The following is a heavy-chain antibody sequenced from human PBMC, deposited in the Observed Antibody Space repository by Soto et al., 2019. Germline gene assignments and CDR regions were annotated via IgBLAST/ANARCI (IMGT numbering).Heavy chain of an antibody. CDR3: GRIIYSCRWEDWYFGP. CDR2: MYSNDDK. Sequence: QVTLKESGPVLVKPTETLTLTCTVSGFSLTNDRMGVSWIRQPPGKALEWLAHMYSNDDKSYSPSLKSRLSMPQDTPKSQVVLQMAHKDPLETATYFLGRIIYSCRWEDWYFGPWGRCTLVTVPS. J-gene: IGHJ2*01. V-gene: IGHV2-26*01. CDR1: GFSLTNDRMG. D-gene: IGHD1-26*01.